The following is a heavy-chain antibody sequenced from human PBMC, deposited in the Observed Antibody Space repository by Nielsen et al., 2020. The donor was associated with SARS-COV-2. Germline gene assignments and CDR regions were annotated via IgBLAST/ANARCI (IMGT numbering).Heavy chain of an antibody. CDR1: GFTFSSYA. CDR3: ANSLLPYYGMDV. V-gene: IGHV3-64D*06. CDR2: ISSNGGST. D-gene: IGHD3-22*01. Sequence: GESLKISCSASGFTFSSYAMHWVRQAPGKGLEYVSAISSNGGSTYYADSVKGRFTISRDNSKNTLYLQMSSLRAEDTAVYYCANSLLPYYGMDVWGQGTTVTVTS. J-gene: IGHJ6*02.